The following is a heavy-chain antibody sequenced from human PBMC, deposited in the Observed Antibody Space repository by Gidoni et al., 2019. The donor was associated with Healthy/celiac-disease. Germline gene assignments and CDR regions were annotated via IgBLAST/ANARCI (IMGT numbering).Heavy chain of an antibody. CDR3: ARVDSSGWYFGFDY. V-gene: IGHV3-30-3*01. CDR2: ISYDGSNK. D-gene: IGHD6-19*01. Sequence: QVQLVESGGGVVKPGRSLSLSCAASGFTFRSYAMHWVRQAPGKGLEGVAVISYDGSNKYYADSVKGRFTISRDNSKNTLYLQMNSLRAEDTAVYYCARVDSSGWYFGFDYWGQGTLVTVSS. CDR1: GFTFRSYA. J-gene: IGHJ4*02.